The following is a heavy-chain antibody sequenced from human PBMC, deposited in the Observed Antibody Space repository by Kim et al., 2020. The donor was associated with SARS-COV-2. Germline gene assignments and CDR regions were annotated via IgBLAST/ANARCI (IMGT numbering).Heavy chain of an antibody. CDR1: GGSISSSSYY. J-gene: IGHJ4*02. CDR3: ARDRTYYYGSGNGLYFDY. V-gene: IGHV4-39*07. Sequence: SETLSLTCTVSGGSISSSSYYWGWIRQPPGKGLEWIGSIYYSGSTYYNPSLKSRVTISVDTSKNQFSLKLSSVTAADTAVYYCARDRTYYYGSGNGLYFDYWGQGTLVTVSS. CDR2: IYYSGST. D-gene: IGHD3-10*01.